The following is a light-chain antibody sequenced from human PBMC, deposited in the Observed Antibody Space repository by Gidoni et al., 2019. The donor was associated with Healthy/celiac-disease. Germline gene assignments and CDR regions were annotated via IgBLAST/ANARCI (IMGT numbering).Light chain of an antibody. CDR1: QSVSSN. J-gene: IGKJ1*01. CDR3: QQYNNWPPWT. Sequence: VSPGERATLSCRASQSVSSNLAWYQQKPGQAPRLLIYGASTRATGIPARFSGSGSGTEFTLTISSLQSEDFAVYYCQQYNNWPPWTFGQGTKVEIK. CDR2: GAS. V-gene: IGKV3-15*01.